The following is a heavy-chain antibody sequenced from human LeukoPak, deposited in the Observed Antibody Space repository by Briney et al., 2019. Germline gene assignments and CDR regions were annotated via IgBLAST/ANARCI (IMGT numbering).Heavy chain of an antibody. CDR1: GYTFTRYG. Sequence: GASVKVSCKASGYTFTRYGISWVRQAPGQGLEWMGWISAYNGNTHYAQNQGRLTMTTDTSTSTAYMELRSLRSDDTAVYYCARAPGYDSSGYFLHWGQGTLVTVSS. J-gene: IGHJ4*02. CDR3: ARAPGYDSSGYFLH. V-gene: IGHV1-18*01. D-gene: IGHD3-22*01. CDR2: ISAYNGNT.